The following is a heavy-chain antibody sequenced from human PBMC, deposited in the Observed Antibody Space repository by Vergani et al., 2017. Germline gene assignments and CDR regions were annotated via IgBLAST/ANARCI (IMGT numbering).Heavy chain of an antibody. CDR3: ARGAPMRAQHDTIAPYYYYYGMDV. J-gene: IGHJ6*02. CDR2: INTNTGNP. D-gene: IGHD2-2*01. V-gene: IGHV7-4-1*01. CDR1: GYTFTSYA. Sequence: QVQLVQSGSELKKPGASVKVSCKASGYTFTSYAMNWVRQAPGQGLEWMGWINTNTGNPTYAQGFTGRFVFSLDTSVSTAYLQICSLKAEDTAVYYCARGAPMRAQHDTIAPYYYYYGMDVWGQGTTVTVSS.